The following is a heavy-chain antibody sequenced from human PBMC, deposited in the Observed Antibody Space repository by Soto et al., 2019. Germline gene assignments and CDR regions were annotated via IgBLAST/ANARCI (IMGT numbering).Heavy chain of an antibody. CDR3: ARGGPLAPDTAMVAPIDS. V-gene: IGHV1-18*01. J-gene: IGHJ5*01. D-gene: IGHD5-18*01. CDR1: GYTFTSYG. Sequence: ASVKVSCKASGYTFTSYGISWVRQAPGQGLEWMGWISAYNGNTNYAQKLQGRVTMTTDTSTSTAYMELRSLRSDDTAVYYCARGGPLAPDTAMVAPIDSWGQGPLVTVS. CDR2: ISAYNGNT.